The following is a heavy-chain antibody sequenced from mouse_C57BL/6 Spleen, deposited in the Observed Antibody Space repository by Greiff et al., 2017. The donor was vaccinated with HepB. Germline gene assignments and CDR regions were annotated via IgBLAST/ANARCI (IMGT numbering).Heavy chain of an antibody. J-gene: IGHJ4*01. CDR2: INPSSGYT. CDR3: SRWAYDYGPYAMDY. Sequence: QVQLQQSGAELARPGASVKMSCKASGYTFTSYTMHWVKQRPGQGLEWIGYINPSSGYTKYNQKFKDKATLTADKSSSTAYMQLSSLTSEDSAVYYLSRWAYDYGPYAMDYWGQGTSVPVSS. D-gene: IGHD2-4*01. V-gene: IGHV1-4*01. CDR1: GYTFTSYT.